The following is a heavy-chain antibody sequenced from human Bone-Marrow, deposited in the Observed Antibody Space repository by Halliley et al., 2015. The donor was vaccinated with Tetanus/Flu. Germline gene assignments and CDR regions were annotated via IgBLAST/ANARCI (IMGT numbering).Heavy chain of an antibody. CDR2: IYHSGGP. D-gene: IGHD2-2*02. CDR3: AGAWYCSPTSCYRFDY. V-gene: IGHV4-31*02. Sequence: GSIYHSGGPCYNPSFKSRVSMSVDPSRNQFSLTLNSVTAADTAVYYCAGAWYCSPTSCYRFDYWGQGALVTVSS. J-gene: IGHJ4*02.